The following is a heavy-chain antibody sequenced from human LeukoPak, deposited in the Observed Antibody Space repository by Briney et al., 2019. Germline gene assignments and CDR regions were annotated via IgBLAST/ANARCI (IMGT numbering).Heavy chain of an antibody. D-gene: IGHD6-6*01. CDR2: INHSGST. Sequence: SETLSLTCAVYGGSFSGYYWSWIRQPPGKGLEWIGEINHSGSTNYNPSLKSRVTISVDTSKNQFSLKLSSVTAADTAVYYCASFPSSSVYYYYVDVWGKGTTVTVSS. J-gene: IGHJ6*03. CDR1: GGSFSGYY. V-gene: IGHV4-34*01. CDR3: ASFPSSSVYYYYVDV.